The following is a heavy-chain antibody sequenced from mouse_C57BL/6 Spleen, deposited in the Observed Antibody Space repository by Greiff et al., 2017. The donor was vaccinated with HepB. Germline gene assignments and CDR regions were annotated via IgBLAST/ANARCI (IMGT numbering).Heavy chain of an antibody. CDR1: GYTFTSYW. D-gene: IGHD1-1*01. V-gene: IGHV1-64*01. Sequence: QVQLQQPGAELVKPGASVKLSCKASGYTFTSYWIHWVKQRPGQGLEWIGMIHPNSGSTNYNEKFKSKATLTVDKSSSTAYMQLSSLTSEDSAVYYCARTPPHYYGSSYAMDYWGQGTSVTVSS. J-gene: IGHJ4*01. CDR2: IHPNSGST. CDR3: ARTPPHYYGSSYAMDY.